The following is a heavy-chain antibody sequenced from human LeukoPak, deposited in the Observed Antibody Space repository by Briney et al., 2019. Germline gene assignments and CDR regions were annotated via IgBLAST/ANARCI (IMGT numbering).Heavy chain of an antibody. V-gene: IGHV4-4*07. Sequence: SETLSLTCTVSGGSISSYYWSWTRQPAGKGLEWIGRIYTSGSTNYNPSLKSRVTMSVDTSKNQFSLKLSSVTAADTAVYYCARVYYDILTGYLFDYWGQGTLVTVSS. CDR1: GGSISSYY. D-gene: IGHD3-9*01. CDR3: ARVYYDILTGYLFDY. CDR2: IYTSGST. J-gene: IGHJ4*02.